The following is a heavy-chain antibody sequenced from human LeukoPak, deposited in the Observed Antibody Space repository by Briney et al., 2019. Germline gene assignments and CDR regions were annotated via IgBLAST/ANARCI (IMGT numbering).Heavy chain of an antibody. J-gene: IGHJ6*02. CDR2: IIPIFGTA. D-gene: IGHD2-2*01. CDR3: ARVNIVVVPAASYYYYGMDV. CDR1: GGTFSSYA. V-gene: IGHV1-69*01. Sequence: SVKVSCKASGGTFSSYAISWVRQALGQGLEWMGGIIPIFGTANYAQKFQGRVTITADESTSTAYMELSSLRSEDTAVYCCARVNIVVVPAASYYYYGMDVWGQGTTVTVSS.